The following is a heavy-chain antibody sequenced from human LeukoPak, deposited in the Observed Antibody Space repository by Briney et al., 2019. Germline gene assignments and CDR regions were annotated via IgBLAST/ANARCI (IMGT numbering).Heavy chain of an antibody. CDR1: GGSFTNNA. D-gene: IGHD3-3*01. V-gene: IGHV1-69*06. Sequence: ASVKVSCKVSGGSFTNNAISWVRQAPGQGPEWMGRILPIFGTAEYAERFQGRLTLTADKSTTTAHIELTSLKIEDTALYFCTRGKGFVGHFDFWGQGTLVTVSS. CDR3: TRGKGFVGHFDF. CDR2: ILPIFGTA. J-gene: IGHJ4*02.